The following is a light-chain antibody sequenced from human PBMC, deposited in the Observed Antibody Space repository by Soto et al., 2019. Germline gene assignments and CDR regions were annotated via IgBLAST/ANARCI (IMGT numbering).Light chain of an antibody. J-gene: IGKJ1*01. V-gene: IGKV3-11*01. CDR2: DAS. Sequence: EVVLTQSPATLSLSPGERGTLSCRASQNVAEHLAWYQQKPGQRPRLLIYDASKRATGVPARFSGSGSGTDFPRTITTLELEDLAVYFFQQRAKRHALTFGQGTKLEIK. CDR1: QNVAEH. CDR3: QQRAKRHALT.